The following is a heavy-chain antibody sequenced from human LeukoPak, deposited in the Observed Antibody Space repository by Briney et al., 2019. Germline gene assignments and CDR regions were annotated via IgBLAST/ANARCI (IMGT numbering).Heavy chain of an antibody. J-gene: IGHJ4*02. CDR1: GFGFSDSY. CDR2: ISGSGNDI. D-gene: IGHD1-14*01. Sequence: PGGSLRLSCVVSGFGFSDSYMTWIRQTPGKGLEWLAYISGSGNDIYYADSVKGRFTISRDNAKNSLYLQMNSLKTEDTALYYCTRPDDYGDYWGQGTLVTVSS. V-gene: IGHV3-11*01. CDR3: TRPDDYGDY.